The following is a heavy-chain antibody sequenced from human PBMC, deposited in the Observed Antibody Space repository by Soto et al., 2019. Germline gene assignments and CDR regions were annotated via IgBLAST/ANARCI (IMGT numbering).Heavy chain of an antibody. D-gene: IGHD4-4*01. CDR3: AKWGHGPGIMTSVIPYFDF. CDR2: ISGSGGNT. CDR1: GFTFSSYA. V-gene: IGHV3-23*01. J-gene: IGHJ4*02. Sequence: GGSLRLSCAASGFTFSSYAMSWVRQAPGKGLEWVSAISGSGGNTYYADSVKGRFTISRDNSKNTLYLQMNSLRAEDTAVYYCAKWGHGPGIMTSVIPYFDFWGQGTLVTVSS.